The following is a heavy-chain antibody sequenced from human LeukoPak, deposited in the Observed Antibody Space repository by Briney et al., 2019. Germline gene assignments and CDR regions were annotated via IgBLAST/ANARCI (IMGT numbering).Heavy chain of an antibody. CDR2: IYYSGST. D-gene: IGHD6-19*01. Sequence: SETLSLTCTVSGGSISSYYWSWIRQPPGKGLEGIGYIYYSGSTNYNPSLKSRVTISVDTSKNQFSLKLSSVTAADTAVYYCARGAWQWLVHGLFDIWGQGTMVTVSS. CDR1: GGSISSYY. CDR3: ARGAWQWLVHGLFDI. V-gene: IGHV4-59*01. J-gene: IGHJ3*02.